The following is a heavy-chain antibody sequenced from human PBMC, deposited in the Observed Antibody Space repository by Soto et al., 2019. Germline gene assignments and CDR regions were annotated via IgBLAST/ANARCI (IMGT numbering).Heavy chain of an antibody. J-gene: IGHJ6*02. D-gene: IGHD6-25*01. CDR3: ARISTGYSSGIRVVYDMDV. CDR2: IDWDDDK. V-gene: IGHV2-70*11. Sequence: SGPTLVNPTQTLTLTCTFSGFSLSTSGMCVSWIRQPPGKALEWLARIDWDDDKYYSTSLKTRLTISKDTSKNQVVLTMTNMDLVSTATYYCARISTGYSSGIRVVYDMDVWGQGTPVTVSS. CDR1: GFSLSTSGMC.